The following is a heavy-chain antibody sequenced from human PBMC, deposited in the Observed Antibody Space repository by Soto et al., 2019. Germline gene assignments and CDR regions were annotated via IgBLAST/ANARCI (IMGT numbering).Heavy chain of an antibody. D-gene: IGHD6-13*01. V-gene: IGHV1-2*04. CDR3: ARGTGYSSSWYYYYYYMDV. Sequence: ASVKVSCKASGYTFTGYYMHWVRQAPGQGLEWMGWINPNSGGTNYAQKFQGWVTMTRDTSISTAYMELSRLRSDDTAVYYCARGTGYSSSWYYYYYYMDVWGKGTTVTVSS. CDR1: GYTFTGYY. J-gene: IGHJ6*03. CDR2: INPNSGGT.